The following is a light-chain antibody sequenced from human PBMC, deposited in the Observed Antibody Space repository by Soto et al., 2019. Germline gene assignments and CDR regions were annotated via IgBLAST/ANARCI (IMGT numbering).Light chain of an antibody. CDR2: GAS. CDR3: QKYNEWPLT. CDR1: QSVSSGY. V-gene: IGKV3-15*01. Sequence: EIVLTQSPGTLSLSPGERATLSCRASQSVSSGYLAWYQQKPGQAPRLLIYGASTRATGIPARFSGSGSGTEFTLTISSLQSEDFAVYYCQKYNEWPLTFGGGTKVDIK. J-gene: IGKJ4*01.